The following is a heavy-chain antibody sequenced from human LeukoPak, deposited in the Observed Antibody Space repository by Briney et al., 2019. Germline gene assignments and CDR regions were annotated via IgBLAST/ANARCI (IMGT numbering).Heavy chain of an antibody. CDR2: FSGRGDET. J-gene: IGHJ6*03. CDR3: AKESSAWWYHRAYMNV. D-gene: IGHD2-15*01. V-gene: IGHV3-23*01. CDR1: GFTFSDYA. Sequence: PGGSLRLSCAASGFTFSDYAMSWVRQAPGGGLEWVSAFSGRGDETFHPDSVKGRFTTSSDNSKHMLSLQMSGLRVEDSAVYFCAKESSAWWYHRAYMNVWGTGTTVTVSS.